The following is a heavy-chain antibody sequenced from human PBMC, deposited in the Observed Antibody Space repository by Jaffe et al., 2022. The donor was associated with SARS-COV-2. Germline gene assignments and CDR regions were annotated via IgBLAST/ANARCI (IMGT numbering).Heavy chain of an antibody. V-gene: IGHV3-43D*03. CDR1: GFTFDDYA. J-gene: IGHJ4*02. D-gene: IGHD6-19*01. CDR3: AKPLGPKSYSFGWYLDY. CDR2: ITWDGGSA. Sequence: EVQLVESGRVVVQPGGSLRLSCAASGFTFDDYAMHWVRQAPGKGLEWVSLITWDGGSAYYADSVKGRFTISRDNSKNSLYLQMNSLSTEDSALYYCAKPLGPKSYSFGWYLDYWGQGTLVTVSS.